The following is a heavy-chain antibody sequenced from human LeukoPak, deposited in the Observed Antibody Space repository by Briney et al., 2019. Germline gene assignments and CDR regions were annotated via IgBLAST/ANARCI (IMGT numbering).Heavy chain of an antibody. J-gene: IGHJ4*02. CDR2: ISGSGGST. V-gene: IGHV3-23*01. CDR1: GFTFSSYA. D-gene: IGHD4-4*01. Sequence: PGGSLRLSCAASGFTFSSYAMSWVRQAPGKGLEWVSAISGSGGSTYYADSVKGRFTISRDNSKNTLYLQMNSLRAEDTAVYYCAKIPDDYSTRGLDYWGQGTLVTVSS. CDR3: AKIPDDYSTRGLDY.